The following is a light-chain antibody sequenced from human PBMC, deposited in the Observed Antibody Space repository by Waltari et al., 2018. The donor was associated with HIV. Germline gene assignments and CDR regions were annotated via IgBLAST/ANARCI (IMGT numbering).Light chain of an antibody. J-gene: IGLJ1*01. CDR3: CSYGGTYAPYV. CDR2: DVT. Sequence: QSALTQPRSVSGSPGQSVPLSCTGTSSDVGRYNHVSWYQQHPGKAPKLMIYDVTERPSGVPDHFSGSKSGNTASLTISGLQAEDEADYYCCSYGGTYAPYVFGTGTKVTVL. V-gene: IGLV2-11*01. CDR1: SSDVGRYNH.